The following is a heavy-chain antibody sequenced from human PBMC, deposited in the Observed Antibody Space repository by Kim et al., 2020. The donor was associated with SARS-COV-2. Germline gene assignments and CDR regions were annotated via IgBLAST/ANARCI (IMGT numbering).Heavy chain of an antibody. CDR3: ARQLRYAAASAF. V-gene: IGHV3-21*01. CDR2: ISASSSFI. Sequence: GGSLRLSCVASGFTFSSNNMNWVRQAPGKGLEWVSSISASSSFISYVDSVKGRFTISRDNAKNSLFLQMHSLRAGDTAVYYCARQLRYAAASAFWGQGTLVTVSS. D-gene: IGHD6-13*01. J-gene: IGHJ4*02. CDR1: GFTFSSNN.